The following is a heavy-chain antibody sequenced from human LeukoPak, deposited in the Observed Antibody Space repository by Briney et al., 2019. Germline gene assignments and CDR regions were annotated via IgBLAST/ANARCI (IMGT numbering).Heavy chain of an antibody. CDR3: ARWASISREPGGFFDH. V-gene: IGHV4-38-2*02. D-gene: IGHD1-14*01. Sequence: SETLSLTCTVSGHSVTNDFFWGWVRQPPGKGLEWIGSFCLGRDTYYRPSLKSRVSISVDTSKNQFSLNLNSVDAADTDVYYCARWASISREPGGFFDHWGQGTLVTVSS. CDR2: FCLGRDT. CDR1: GHSVTNDFF. J-gene: IGHJ4*02.